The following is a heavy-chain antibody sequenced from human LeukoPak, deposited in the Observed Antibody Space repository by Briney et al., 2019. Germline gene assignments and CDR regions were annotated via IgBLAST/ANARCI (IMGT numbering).Heavy chain of an antibody. CDR1: GFTFSGFA. V-gene: IGHV3-30*18. Sequence: SGGSLRLSCAASGFTFSGFAMSWIRQAPGKGLEWVAVISYDGSNKYYADSVKGRFTISRDNSKNTLYLQMNSLRAEDTAVYYCAKEDLVAGIFDYWGQGTLVTVSS. CDR2: ISYDGSNK. CDR3: AKEDLVAGIFDY. J-gene: IGHJ4*02. D-gene: IGHD6-19*01.